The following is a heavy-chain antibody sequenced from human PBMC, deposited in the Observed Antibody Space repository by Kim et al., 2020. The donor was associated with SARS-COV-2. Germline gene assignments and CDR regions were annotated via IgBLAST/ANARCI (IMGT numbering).Heavy chain of an antibody. J-gene: IGHJ5*02. V-gene: IGHV4-39*01. CDR2: IYYSGST. CDR1: GGSISSSSYY. D-gene: IGHD3-10*01. CDR3: ARHCWWPKGASLLWFGELLPNWFDP. Sequence: SETLSLTCTVSGGSISSSSYYWGWIRQPPGKGLEWIGSIYYSGSTYYNPSLKSRVTISVDTSKNQFSLKLSSVTAADTAVYYCARHCWWPKGASLLWFGELLPNWFDPWGQGTLVTVSS.